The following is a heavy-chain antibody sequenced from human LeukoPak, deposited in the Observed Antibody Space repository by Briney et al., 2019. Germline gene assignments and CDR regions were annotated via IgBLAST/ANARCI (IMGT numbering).Heavy chain of an antibody. CDR2: INPNSGGT. CDR3: ARSMDPKTSSSVGY. J-gene: IGHJ4*02. Sequence: GASVKLSCKASGYTFTGYYMHWVRQAPGQGLEWMGWINPNSGGTNYAQKFQGRVTMTRDTSISTAYMELSRLRSDDTAVYYCARSMDPKTSSSVGYWGQGTLVTVSS. CDR1: GYTFTGYY. V-gene: IGHV1-2*02. D-gene: IGHD6-19*01.